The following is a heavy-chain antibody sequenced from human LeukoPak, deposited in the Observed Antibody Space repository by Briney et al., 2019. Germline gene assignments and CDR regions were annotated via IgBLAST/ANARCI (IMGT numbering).Heavy chain of an antibody. D-gene: IGHD7-27*01. CDR1: GYIFTSYF. Sequence: ASVKVSCKASGYIFTSYFMRWVRQAPGQGLEWMGWINPNSGGTNYAQKFQGRVTMTRDTSISTAYMELSRLRSDDTAVYYCARAPRTNRGWWFDPWGQGTLVTVSS. CDR3: ARAPRTNRGWWFDP. J-gene: IGHJ5*02. CDR2: INPNSGGT. V-gene: IGHV1-2*02.